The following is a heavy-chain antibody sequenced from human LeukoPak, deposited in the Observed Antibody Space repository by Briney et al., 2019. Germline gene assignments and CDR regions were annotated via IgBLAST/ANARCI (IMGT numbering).Heavy chain of an antibody. CDR3: AREGYSSSWPFDY. CDR2: ISSSSSYI. D-gene: IGHD6-13*01. Sequence: GGSLRLSCAASGFTFSSYSMNWVRQAPGKGLEWVSSISSSSSYIYYADSVKGRFTISRDNAKNSPYLQMNSLRAEDTAVYYCAREGYSSSWPFDYWGQGTLVTVSS. J-gene: IGHJ4*02. V-gene: IGHV3-21*01. CDR1: GFTFSSYS.